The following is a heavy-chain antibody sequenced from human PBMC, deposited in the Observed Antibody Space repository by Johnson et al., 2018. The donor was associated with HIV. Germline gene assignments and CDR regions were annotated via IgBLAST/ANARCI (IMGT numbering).Heavy chain of an antibody. J-gene: IGHJ3*02. CDR3: AKLFLTTDAVDI. V-gene: IGHV3-64*01. Sequence: VQLVESGGGLVQPGGSLRLSCAASGFTFSSNAMHWVRQAPGKGLEYISGISSNGDATYYTTSVKGRFTISRDNSKNTLYLQMNSLRDEDTAVYYCAKLFLTTDAVDIWGQGTMVTVSS. CDR2: ISSNGDAT. CDR1: GFTFSSNA. D-gene: IGHD3-22*01.